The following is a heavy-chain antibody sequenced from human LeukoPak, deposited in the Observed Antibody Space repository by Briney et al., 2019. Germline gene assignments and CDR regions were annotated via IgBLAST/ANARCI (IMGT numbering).Heavy chain of an antibody. Sequence: SETLSPTCAVYGGSFSGYYWSWIRQPPGKGLEWIGEINHSGSTNYNPSLKSRVTISVDTSKNQFSLKPSSVTAADTAVYYCARGRYSSSSFPIYFGYYGMDVWGQGTTVTVSS. CDR1: GGSFSGYY. D-gene: IGHD6-6*01. V-gene: IGHV4-34*01. CDR2: INHSGST. J-gene: IGHJ6*02. CDR3: ARGRYSSSSFPIYFGYYGMDV.